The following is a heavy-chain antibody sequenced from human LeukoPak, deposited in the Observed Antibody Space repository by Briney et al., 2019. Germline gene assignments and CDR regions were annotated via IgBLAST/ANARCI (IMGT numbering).Heavy chain of an antibody. J-gene: IGHJ4*02. Sequence: PSETLSLTCTVSGGSISSSSYYWGWIRQPPGMGLEWIGSIYYSGSTYYNPSLKSRVTISVDTSKNQFSLKLSSVTAADTAVYYCAREAAAGTDHFDYWGQGTLVTVSS. V-gene: IGHV4-39*07. CDR1: GGSISSSSYY. CDR3: AREAAAGTDHFDY. CDR2: IYYSGST. D-gene: IGHD6-13*01.